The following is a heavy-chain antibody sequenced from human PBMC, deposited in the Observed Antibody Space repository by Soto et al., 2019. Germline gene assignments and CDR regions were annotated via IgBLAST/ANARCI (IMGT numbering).Heavy chain of an antibody. D-gene: IGHD3-16*01. CDR2: VYFNGNT. V-gene: IGHV4-59*01. Sequence: SETLTLTCTVSAASFSKYYWTWIRQPPGKGLEWIGYVYFNGNTNYNPFLKRRVSISIDTSKNQISLTLNSVTAADTAVYYCASVTFGGVVLAHWGQGTLVTVSS. CDR1: AASFSKYY. J-gene: IGHJ4*02. CDR3: ASVTFGGVVLAH.